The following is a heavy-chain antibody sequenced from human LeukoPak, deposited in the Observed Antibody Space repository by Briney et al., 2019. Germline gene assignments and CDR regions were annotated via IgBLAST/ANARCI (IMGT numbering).Heavy chain of an antibody. CDR2: IYYSGST. Sequence: SETLSLTCTVSGVSISSYYWSWIRQPPGKGLEWIGYIYYSGSTNYNPSLKSRVTISVDTSKNQFSLKLSSVTAADTAVYYCARDPVRGGDYYGMDVWGQGTTVTVSS. J-gene: IGHJ6*02. CDR3: ARDPVRGGDYYGMDV. V-gene: IGHV4-59*01. D-gene: IGHD3-10*01. CDR1: GVSISSYY.